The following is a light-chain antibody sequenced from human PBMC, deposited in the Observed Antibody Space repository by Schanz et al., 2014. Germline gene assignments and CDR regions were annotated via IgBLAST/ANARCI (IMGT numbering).Light chain of an antibody. CDR3: QQYNSYYI. CDR1: QAISSS. V-gene: IGKV1-13*02. J-gene: IGKJ2*01. Sequence: AIPLTQSPSSLSASVGDRVTITCRASQAISSSLAWYQQRPGKAPKLLIYDASSLESGGPSRFSGSGSGTEFTLTISSLQPEDFATYYCQQYNSYYIFGQGTKLEIK. CDR2: DAS.